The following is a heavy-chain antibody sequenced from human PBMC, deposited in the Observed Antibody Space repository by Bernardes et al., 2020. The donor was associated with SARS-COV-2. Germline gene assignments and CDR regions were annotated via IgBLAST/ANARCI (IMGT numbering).Heavy chain of an antibody. D-gene: IGHD1-1*01. V-gene: IGHV3-23*01. CDR2: ILGGGNHK. CDR3: AKDRTPDGIWTVDH. CDR1: GFTFSGYT. J-gene: IGHJ4*02. Sequence: GGSLRLSCVGSGFTFSGYTMNWVRHDPGKGLEWVSGILGGGNHKYYADSVKGRFTVYRDDSKSTVYLEMKSLRSDDTAIYYCAKDRTPDGIWTVDHWGQGTRVTVSS.